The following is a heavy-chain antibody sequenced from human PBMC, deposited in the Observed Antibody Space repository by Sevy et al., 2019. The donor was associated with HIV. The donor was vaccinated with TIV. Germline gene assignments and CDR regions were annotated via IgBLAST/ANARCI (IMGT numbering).Heavy chain of an antibody. Sequence: GGSLRLSCTASGFSLSNYAMHWVRQAPGKGLEWVAAIWFDGSEEYYRDSVEGRFTISRDNSKNTVYLQMGSLRAEDTAVYYCANLGGITPSDAFDIWGQGTLVTVSS. CDR1: GFSLSNYA. CDR2: IWFDGSEE. D-gene: IGHD3-16*01. CDR3: ANLGGITPSDAFDI. J-gene: IGHJ3*02. V-gene: IGHV3-33*06.